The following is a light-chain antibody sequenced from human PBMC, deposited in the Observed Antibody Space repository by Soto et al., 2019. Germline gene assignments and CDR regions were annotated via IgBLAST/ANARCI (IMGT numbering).Light chain of an antibody. Sequence: DIQMTQSPSSLSASVGDRVTITCRASQSISSYLNWYQQKPGKAPKLLIYSASNLQSGVPSRFSGSGSGTDFTLTISSLQPEDFATYYCQQTLSFPPTFGQGTKVDIK. V-gene: IGKV1-39*01. CDR1: QSISSY. J-gene: IGKJ1*01. CDR3: QQTLSFPPT. CDR2: SAS.